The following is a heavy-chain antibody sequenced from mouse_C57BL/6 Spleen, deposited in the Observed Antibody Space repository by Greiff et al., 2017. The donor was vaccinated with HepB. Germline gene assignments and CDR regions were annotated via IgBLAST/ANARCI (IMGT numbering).Heavy chain of an antibody. CDR3: ARLGGSPYFDY. V-gene: IGHV1-69*01. J-gene: IGHJ2*01. CDR1: GYTFTSYW. Sequence: QVQLQQPGAELVMPGASVKLSCKASGYTFTSYWMHWVKQRPGQGLEWIGEIDPSDSYTNYNQKFKGKSTLTVDKSSSTAYMQLSSLTSEDSAVYCCARLGGSPYFDYWGQGTTLTVSS. CDR2: IDPSDSYT. D-gene: IGHD1-1*01.